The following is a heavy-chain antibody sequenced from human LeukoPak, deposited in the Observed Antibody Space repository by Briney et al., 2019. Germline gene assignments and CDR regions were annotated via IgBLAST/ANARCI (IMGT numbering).Heavy chain of an antibody. Sequence: GGSLRLSCAASGFTFSRYAMSWVRQAPGKGLEWLSAISDTGGNTYYTDSVKGLFTISRDNSRNTLYLQMNSLRVEDTAFYYCARVRIWFGEGGWFDPWGQGTLVTVSS. J-gene: IGHJ5*02. CDR3: ARVRIWFGEGGWFDP. D-gene: IGHD3-10*01. V-gene: IGHV3-23*01. CDR2: ISDTGGNT. CDR1: GFTFSRYA.